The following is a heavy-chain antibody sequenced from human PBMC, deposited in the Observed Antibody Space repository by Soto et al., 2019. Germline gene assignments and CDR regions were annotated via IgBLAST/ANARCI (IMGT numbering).Heavy chain of an antibody. V-gene: IGHV1-18*01. D-gene: IGHD3-3*02. CDR3: ARLATAPHFWSGDSPGY. J-gene: IGHJ4*02. CDR1: GYTFTSYG. CDR2: ISAYNGNT. Sequence: ASVKVSCKASGYTFTSYGISWVRQAPGQGLEWMGWISAYNGNTNYAQKLQGRVTMTTDTSTSTAYMELRSLRSDDTAVYYCARLATAPHFWSGDSPGYWGQGTLVTVSA.